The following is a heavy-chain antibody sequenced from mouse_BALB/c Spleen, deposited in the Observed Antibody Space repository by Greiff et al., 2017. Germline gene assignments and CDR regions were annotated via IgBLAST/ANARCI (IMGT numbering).Heavy chain of an antibody. D-gene: IGHD2-2*01. CDR1: GFSLTSYG. CDR3: ARDGYDTLAY. Sequence: VQLVESGPGLVAPSQSLSITCTASGFSLTSYGVHWVRQPPGKGLEWLGVIWAGGSTNYYSALMSRLSISKDNSKSQVFLKMNSLQTDDTAMYYCARDGYDTLAYWGQGTLVTVSA. J-gene: IGHJ3*01. V-gene: IGHV2-9*02. CDR2: IWAGGST.